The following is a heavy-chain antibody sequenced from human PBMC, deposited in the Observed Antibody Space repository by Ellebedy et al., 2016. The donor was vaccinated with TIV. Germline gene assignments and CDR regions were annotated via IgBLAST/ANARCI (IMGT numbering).Heavy chain of an antibody. D-gene: IGHD3-16*01. CDR2: IKSTTDGGTA. CDR1: GFTVSSNY. CDR3: TTTSDFAYPYYFDY. Sequence: GESLKISCTASGFTVSSNYMCWVRQAPGKGPEWVGRIKSTTDGGTADYAASVNGRFTVSRDDSKSTVFLHMNSLKPEDTGTYYCTTTSDFAYPYYFDYWGQGTLVTVSS. J-gene: IGHJ4*02. V-gene: IGHV3-15*01.